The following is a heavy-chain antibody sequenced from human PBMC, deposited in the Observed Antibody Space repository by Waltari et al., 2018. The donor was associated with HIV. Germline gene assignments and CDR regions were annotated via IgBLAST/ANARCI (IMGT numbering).Heavy chain of an antibody. V-gene: IGHV3-33*01. D-gene: IGHD4-4*01. CDR3: ARERDTVNRDFDY. J-gene: IGHJ4*02. Sequence: QVQLVESGGGVVQPGRSLRLSCAASGFTFSSYGMHWVRQAPGKGLEWVAVIWYDGSNKYYADSVKGRFTISRDNSKNTLYLQMNSLRAEDTAVYYCARERDTVNRDFDYWGQGTLVTVSS. CDR1: GFTFSSYG. CDR2: IWYDGSNK.